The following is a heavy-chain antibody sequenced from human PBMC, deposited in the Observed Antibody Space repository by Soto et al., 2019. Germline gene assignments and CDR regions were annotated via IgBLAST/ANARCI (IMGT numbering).Heavy chain of an antibody. CDR2: VYYSGST. J-gene: IGHJ4*02. D-gene: IGHD5-12*01. Sequence: SETLSLTCSVSGGSISSSYWTWIRLPPGKGLEWIGYVYYSGSTNYNPSLKSRVTISVDMSKNQFSLKLSSVTAADTAVYYCARRKGGIVPTEGGEIDYWGQGTLVTVSS. V-gene: IGHV4-59*01. CDR3: ARRKGGIVPTEGGEIDY. CDR1: GGSISSSY.